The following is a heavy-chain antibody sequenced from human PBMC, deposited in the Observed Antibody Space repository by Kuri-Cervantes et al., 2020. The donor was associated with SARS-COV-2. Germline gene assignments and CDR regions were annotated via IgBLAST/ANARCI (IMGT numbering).Heavy chain of an antibody. V-gene: IGHV3-13*03. Sequence: GESLKISCAACGFTFSSYDMHWVRQATGKGLEWVSAIGTADDTYYPGSVKGQFTISRENAKNSLYLQMNSLRAGDTAVYYCARHGGAGYYDFWSGYYRIGNWFDPWGQGTLVTVSS. CDR3: ARHGGAGYYDFWSGYYRIGNWFDP. D-gene: IGHD3-3*01. CDR1: GFTFSSYD. J-gene: IGHJ5*02. CDR2: IGTADDT.